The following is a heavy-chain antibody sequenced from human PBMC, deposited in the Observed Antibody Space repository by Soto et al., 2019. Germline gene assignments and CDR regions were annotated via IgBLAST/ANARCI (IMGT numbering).Heavy chain of an antibody. V-gene: IGHV4-34*01. CDR2: INTSGSI. CDR1: GGSFSGYH. J-gene: IGHJ4*02. Sequence: VQLQQWGAGLLKPSETLSLTCAVYGGSFSGYHWSWFRQPPGKGLEWIGEINTSGSINYNPSLKRRVTISVDASKNQFSLTLSSVTAADTAVYYCATFVGATTVTRGSPRDYWGQGTLVTVSS. CDR3: ATFVGATTVTRGSPRDY. D-gene: IGHD4-4*01.